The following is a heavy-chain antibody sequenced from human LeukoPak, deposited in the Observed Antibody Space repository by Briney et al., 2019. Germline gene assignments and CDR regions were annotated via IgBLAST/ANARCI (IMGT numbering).Heavy chain of an antibody. Sequence: SETLSLTCTVSGGSFISYYWSWIRQPPGKGLEWIGYIYYSGSTNYNPSLKSRVTISLDTSKNQFSLRLSSVTAADTAVYYCAGDGDFRGFDYWGQGTLVTVSS. CDR1: GGSFISYY. D-gene: IGHD4-17*01. J-gene: IGHJ4*02. V-gene: IGHV4-59*01. CDR3: AGDGDFRGFDY. CDR2: IYYSGST.